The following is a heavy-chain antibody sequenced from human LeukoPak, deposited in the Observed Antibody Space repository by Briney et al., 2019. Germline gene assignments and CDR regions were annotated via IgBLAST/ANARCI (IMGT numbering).Heavy chain of an antibody. CDR1: RFTFSGSA. Sequence: GGSLRLSCAASRFTFSGSAMHWVRQASGKGLEWVGRIRSKANSYATAYAASVKGRFTISRDDSKNTAYLQMNSLKTEDTAVYYCTRPAYCSGGSCYENWGQGTLVTVSS. CDR3: TRPAYCSGGSCYEN. CDR2: IRSKANSYAT. V-gene: IGHV3-73*01. J-gene: IGHJ4*02. D-gene: IGHD2-15*01.